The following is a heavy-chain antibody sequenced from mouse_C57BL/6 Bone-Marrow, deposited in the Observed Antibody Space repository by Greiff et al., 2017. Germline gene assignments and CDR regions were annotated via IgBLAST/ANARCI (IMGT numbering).Heavy chain of an antibody. CDR2: IYPGSGST. CDR3: ARWGDEYAMDY. D-gene: IGHD3-3*01. V-gene: IGHV1-55*01. CDR1: GYTFTSYW. J-gene: IGHJ4*01. Sequence: QVQLQQPGAELVQPGASVKMSCKASGYTFTSYWITWVKQRPGQGLEWIGDIYPGSGSTNYNEKFKSKATLTVDTSSSTAYMQLSSLTSEDSAVYYCARWGDEYAMDYWGQGTSVTVSS.